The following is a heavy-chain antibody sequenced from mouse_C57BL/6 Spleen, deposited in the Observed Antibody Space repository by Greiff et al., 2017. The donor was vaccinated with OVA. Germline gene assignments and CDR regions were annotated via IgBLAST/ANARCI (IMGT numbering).Heavy chain of an antibody. Sequence: QVQLQQSGAELVKPGASVKLSCKASGYTFTSYWMQWVKQRPGQGLEWIGEIDPSDSYTNYNQKFKGKATLTVDTSSSTAYMQLSSLTSEDSAVYYCARPLTTVVGKGYFDVWGTGTTVTVSS. D-gene: IGHD1-1*01. CDR2: IDPSDSYT. CDR1: GYTFTSYW. CDR3: ARPLTTVVGKGYFDV. V-gene: IGHV1-50*01. J-gene: IGHJ1*03.